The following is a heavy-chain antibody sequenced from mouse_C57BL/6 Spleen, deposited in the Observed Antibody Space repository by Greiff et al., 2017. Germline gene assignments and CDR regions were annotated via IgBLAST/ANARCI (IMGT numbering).Heavy chain of an antibody. V-gene: IGHV5-16*01. Sequence: EVQLVESEGGLVQPGSSMKLSCTASGFTFSDYYMAWVRQVPEKGLEWVANINYDGSSTYYLDSLKSRFIISRDNAQNILYLQMSSLKSEDTATYYCARDRGGTSYAMDYWGQGTSVTVSS. J-gene: IGHJ4*01. D-gene: IGHD3-1*01. CDR2: INYDGSST. CDR1: GFTFSDYY. CDR3: ARDRGGTSYAMDY.